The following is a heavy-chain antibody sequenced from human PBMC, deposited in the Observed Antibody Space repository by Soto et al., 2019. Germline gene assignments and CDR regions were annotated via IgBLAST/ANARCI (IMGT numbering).Heavy chain of an antibody. V-gene: IGHV1-2*02. CDR1: GGTFSSYT. Sequence: EASVKVSCKASGGTFSSYTISWVRQAPGQGLEWMGWINPNRGSTNYAQKFQGRVTMTRDTSISTAYMELSRLRSDDTAVYYCARGSYYYDSSGFLWFDPWGQGTLVTVSS. CDR2: INPNRGST. J-gene: IGHJ5*02. CDR3: ARGSYYYDSSGFLWFDP. D-gene: IGHD3-22*01.